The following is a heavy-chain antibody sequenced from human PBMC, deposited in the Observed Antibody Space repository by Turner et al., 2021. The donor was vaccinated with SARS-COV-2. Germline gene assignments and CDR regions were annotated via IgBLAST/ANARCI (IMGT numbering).Heavy chain of an antibody. CDR3: ARLMDTAMDYYVIDD. J-gene: IGHJ6*02. V-gene: IGHV4-39*01. Sequence: LQLQESRTGLVTPSDTLSLPCPVSGGSISSSSYYWGWIRQPPGKGLEWIGNIYYSGITYYNPSLKSRLTISVDTSKNQFSLKLSSVTAADTAVYYCARLMDTAMDYYVIDDWGQGTMVTVSS. D-gene: IGHD5-18*01. CDR1: GGSISSSSYY. CDR2: IYYSGIT.